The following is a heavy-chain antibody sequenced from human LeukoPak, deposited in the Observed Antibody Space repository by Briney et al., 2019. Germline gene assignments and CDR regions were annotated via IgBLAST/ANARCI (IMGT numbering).Heavy chain of an antibody. Sequence: GGSLRLSCAASGFTFSSYAMSWVRQAPGKGLEWVSAISGSGGSTYYADSVKGRFTISRDNAKNSLYLQMNSLRAEDTALYYCAKEFYYDSSGFYYYYGMDVWGQGTTVTVSS. V-gene: IGHV3-23*01. CDR2: ISGSGGST. J-gene: IGHJ6*02. CDR1: GFTFSSYA. CDR3: AKEFYYDSSGFYYYYGMDV. D-gene: IGHD3-22*01.